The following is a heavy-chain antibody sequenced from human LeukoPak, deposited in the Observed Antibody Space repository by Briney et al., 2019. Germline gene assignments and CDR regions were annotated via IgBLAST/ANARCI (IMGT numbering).Heavy chain of an antibody. CDR3: ARCYGDYPKGWFDP. CDR2: IYTSGST. D-gene: IGHD4-17*01. V-gene: IGHV4-61*02. Sequence: SETLSLTCTVSGGSISSSSYYWSWIRQPAGKGLEWIGRIYTSGSTNYNPSLKSRVTISVDTSKNQFSLKLSSVTAADTAVYYCARCYGDYPKGWFDPWGQGTLVTVSS. CDR1: GGSISSSSYY. J-gene: IGHJ5*02.